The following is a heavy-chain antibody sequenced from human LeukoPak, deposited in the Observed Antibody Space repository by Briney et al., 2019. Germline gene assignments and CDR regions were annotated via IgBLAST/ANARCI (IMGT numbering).Heavy chain of an antibody. Sequence: ASVKVSCKASGFTFTSSAVQWVRQARGQRLEWIGWIVVGSGNTNYAQKFQERVTITRDMSTSTAYMELSSLRSEDTAVYYCAAEGGSYSGYDEVYFDLWGRGTLVTVSS. CDR1: GFTFTSSA. CDR2: IVVGSGNT. V-gene: IGHV1-58*01. CDR3: AAEGGSYSGYDEVYFDL. J-gene: IGHJ2*01. D-gene: IGHD5-12*01.